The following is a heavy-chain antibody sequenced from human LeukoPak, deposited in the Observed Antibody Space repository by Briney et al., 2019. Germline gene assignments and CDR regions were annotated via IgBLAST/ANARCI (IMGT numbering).Heavy chain of an antibody. CDR2: ISGSSSYM. CDR1: GFTFSSYS. Sequence: PGGSLRLSCAAPGFTFSSYSMNWVRQAQGKGLEWVSSISGSSSYMFYADSVKGGFPISRDNAKNSLYLQMNSLRAEDTAVYYCAKAYYGSSGYSYYFDYWGQGTLVTVSS. CDR3: AKAYYGSSGYSYYFDY. V-gene: IGHV3-21*01. D-gene: IGHD3-22*01. J-gene: IGHJ4*02.